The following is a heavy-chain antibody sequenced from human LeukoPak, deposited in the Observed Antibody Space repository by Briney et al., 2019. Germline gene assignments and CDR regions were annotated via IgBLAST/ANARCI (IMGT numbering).Heavy chain of an antibody. Sequence: GESLKISXKGSGYSFTSYWLGWVHQMPRKGLEWMGIIYPGDSDTRYSPSFQGQVTISADKSISTAYLQWSSLKASDTAMYHCARTDGYWYFDLWGRGTLVTVSS. CDR2: IYPGDSDT. CDR3: ARTDGYWYFDL. CDR1: GYSFTSYW. J-gene: IGHJ2*01. V-gene: IGHV5-51*07. D-gene: IGHD2-21*02.